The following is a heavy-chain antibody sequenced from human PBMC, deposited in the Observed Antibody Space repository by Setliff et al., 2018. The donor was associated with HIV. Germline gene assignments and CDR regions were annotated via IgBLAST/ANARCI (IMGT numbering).Heavy chain of an antibody. Sequence: GGSLRLSCAASGFTFRSYWMYWVRQPPGKGLVWVSRINIDGGSTNYADSVKGRFTISRDNAKNTLYLQMNSLRAEDTAVYYCARLMYSSGPGSFDYWGQGTLVTVSS. CDR2: INIDGGST. CDR1: GFTFRSYW. CDR3: ARLMYSSGPGSFDY. J-gene: IGHJ4*02. D-gene: IGHD6-19*01. V-gene: IGHV3-74*01.